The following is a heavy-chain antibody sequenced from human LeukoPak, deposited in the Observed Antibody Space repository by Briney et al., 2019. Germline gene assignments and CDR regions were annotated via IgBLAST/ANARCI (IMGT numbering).Heavy chain of an antibody. Sequence: GGSLRLSCAASGFTFSGSAMHWVRQASGKGLEWVGRIRSKTNNYATAYAASVKDRFTISRDDSTNTAYLQMNSLRAEDTAVYYCARVFLPTHGSGSYDYYYYMDVWGKGTTVTVSS. CDR1: GFTFSGSA. V-gene: IGHV3-73*01. J-gene: IGHJ6*03. CDR3: ARVFLPTHGSGSYDYYYYMDV. CDR2: IRSKTNNYAT. D-gene: IGHD3-10*01.